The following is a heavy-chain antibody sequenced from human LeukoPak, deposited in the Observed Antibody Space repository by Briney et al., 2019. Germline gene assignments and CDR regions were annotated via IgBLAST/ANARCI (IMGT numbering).Heavy chain of an antibody. CDR3: ARVADSSGYLYY. CDR2: IIPIFGTA. V-gene: IGHV1-69*13. D-gene: IGHD3-22*01. CDR1: GGTFSSYA. Sequence: PEASVKVSCKASGGTFSSYAISWVRQAPGQGLEWMGGIIPIFGTANYAQKFQGRVTITADESTSTAYMELSSLRSEDTAVYYCARVADSSGYLYYWGQGTLVTVSS. J-gene: IGHJ4*02.